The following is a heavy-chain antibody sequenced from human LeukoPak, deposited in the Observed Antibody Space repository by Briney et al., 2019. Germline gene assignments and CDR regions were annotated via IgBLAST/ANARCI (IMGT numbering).Heavy chain of an antibody. CDR1: GFTFSSYG. J-gene: IGHJ4*02. Sequence: GGSLRLSCAASGFTFSSYGMHWVRQAPGKGLEWVAIISYDGSNKYYADSVKGRFTISRDNSKNTLYLQMNSLRAEDTAVYYCARAHSSSWNLYFDYWGQGTLVTVSS. CDR2: ISYDGSNK. D-gene: IGHD6-13*01. CDR3: ARAHSSSWNLYFDY. V-gene: IGHV3-30*03.